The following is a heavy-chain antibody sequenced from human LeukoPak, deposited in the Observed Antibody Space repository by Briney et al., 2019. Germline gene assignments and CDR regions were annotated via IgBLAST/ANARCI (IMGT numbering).Heavy chain of an antibody. CDR1: GFTVSSNY. J-gene: IGHJ4*02. Sequence: GGSLRLSCAASGFTVSSNYMSWVRQAPGKGLEWVSVIYSGGSTYYADSVKGRFTISRDNSKNTLYLQMNSLGAEDTAVYYCARPLGGSGGSYELDYWGQGTLVTVSS. CDR2: IYSGGST. V-gene: IGHV3-53*01. CDR3: ARPLGGSGGSYELDY. D-gene: IGHD1-26*01.